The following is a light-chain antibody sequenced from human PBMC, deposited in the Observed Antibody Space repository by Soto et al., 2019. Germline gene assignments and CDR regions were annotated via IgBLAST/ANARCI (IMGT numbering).Light chain of an antibody. V-gene: IGKV1-27*01. Sequence: DIQMTQSPSSLSESVGDRVTITRRSSLPISNYLAWYQQKPGKIQNLLIYAAYTLQAGVPSRFSGCGSGTDFTLTISSLQPEDLAVYYCQQYHNWPPITFGQGTRLEIK. CDR2: AAY. J-gene: IGKJ5*01. CDR1: LPISNY. CDR3: QQYHNWPPIT.